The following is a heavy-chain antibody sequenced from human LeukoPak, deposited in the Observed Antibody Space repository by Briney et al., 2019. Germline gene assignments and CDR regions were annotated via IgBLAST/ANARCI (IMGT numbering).Heavy chain of an antibody. V-gene: IGHV5-51*07. Sequence: GASLKLSCKGSGYRFTDYWIAWVHQMPGKGLEWIGIVYPSNSETRYSPSFQGQVTISADKSISTGYLQWSSLKASDTAMYFCARHRYSGSDTQGFDYWGQGTLVTVSS. J-gene: IGHJ4*02. CDR3: ARHRYSGSDTQGFDY. CDR2: VYPSNSET. CDR1: GYRFTDYW. D-gene: IGHD5-12*01.